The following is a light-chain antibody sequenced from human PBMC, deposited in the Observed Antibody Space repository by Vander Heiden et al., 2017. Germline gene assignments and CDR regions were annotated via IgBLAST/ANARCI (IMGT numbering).Light chain of an antibody. CDR2: AAS. CDR3: QQSYSTSPLT. J-gene: IGKJ4*01. CDR1: KSISSN. Sequence: DIQMTQSPSSLSASVGDRVTITCRASKSISSNLTWYQQKPGKAPKLLIYAASSLHSGVPSRFSCSGSGTDFTLTISSLQPEYFASYYCQQSYSTSPLTFGRGTKVEIK. V-gene: IGKV1-39*01.